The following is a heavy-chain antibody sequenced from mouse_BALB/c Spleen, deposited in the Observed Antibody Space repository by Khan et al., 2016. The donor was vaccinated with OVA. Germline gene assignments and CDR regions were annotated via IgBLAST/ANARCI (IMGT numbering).Heavy chain of an antibody. CDR3: VREGGGYHYYAMDY. V-gene: IGHV1-20*02. D-gene: IGHD2-2*01. CDR1: GYSFTGYF. J-gene: IGHJ4*01. Sequence: VQLQQSGPELVKPGASVKISCKASGYSFTGYFMNWVMQSHGKSLEWIGRINPYNGDTFYNQKFKGKATLTVDKSSSTAHMELRSLASEDSAVYYCVREGGGYHYYAMDYWGQGTSVTVSS. CDR2: INPYNGDT.